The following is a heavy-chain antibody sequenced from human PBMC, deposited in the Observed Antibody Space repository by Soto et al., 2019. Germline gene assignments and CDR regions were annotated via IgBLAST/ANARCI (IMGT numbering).Heavy chain of an antibody. Sequence: PSETLSLTCTVSGVSISSGGYYWGWIRQHPGKGLEWIGNIYHSGRTYYNPSLKSRVIMSVNTSKNHFSLNLNSVTAADTAMYFCASVIGGDSECYFDYWGQGTLVTVSS. J-gene: IGHJ4*02. D-gene: IGHD4-17*01. CDR1: GVSISSGGYY. CDR3: ASVIGGDSECYFDY. CDR2: IYHSGRT. V-gene: IGHV4-31*03.